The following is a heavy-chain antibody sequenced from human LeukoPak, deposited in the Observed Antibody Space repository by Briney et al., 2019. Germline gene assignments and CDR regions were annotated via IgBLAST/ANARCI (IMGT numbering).Heavy chain of an antibody. CDR2: ITSGFVT. V-gene: IGHV3-48*01. Sequence: GGSLRLSCAASGFTFSTSGLGWVRQAPGKGLEWVSYITSGFVTHYIDSVKGRFTISRDNDKNSLYLQMNSLRAEDTAVYYCARGKSSMPDAFDIWGQGTMVTVSS. J-gene: IGHJ3*02. D-gene: IGHD6-13*01. CDR1: GFTFSTSG. CDR3: ARGKSSMPDAFDI.